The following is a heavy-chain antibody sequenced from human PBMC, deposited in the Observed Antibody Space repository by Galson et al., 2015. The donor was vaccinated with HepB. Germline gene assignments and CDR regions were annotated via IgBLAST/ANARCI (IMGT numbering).Heavy chain of an antibody. D-gene: IGHD2-2*01. CDR2: INAGNGNT. CDR1: GYTFTSYA. J-gene: IGHJ4*02. Sequence: SVKVSCKASGYTFTSYAMHWVRQAPGQRLEWMGWINAGNGNTKYSQKFQGRVTITRNTSASTAYMELSSLRSEDTAVYYCARDLGYCSSTSCYEAWDYWGQGTLVTVSP. V-gene: IGHV1-3*01. CDR3: ARDLGYCSSTSCYEAWDY.